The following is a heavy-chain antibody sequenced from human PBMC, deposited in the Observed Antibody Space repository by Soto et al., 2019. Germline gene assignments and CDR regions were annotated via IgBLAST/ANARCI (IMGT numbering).Heavy chain of an antibody. V-gene: IGHV4-4*02. D-gene: IGHD2-21*02. Sequence: SETLSLTCAVSGDSISSGDWWTWVRQPPGERLEWIGEIFHSGTTNYNPSLKSRVTISVDKSKNQFSLKLSSVSAADTAVYYCARIVYCGGDCFSSDYWGQGTLVTVS. J-gene: IGHJ4*02. CDR1: GDSISSGDW. CDR3: ARIVYCGGDCFSSDY. CDR2: IFHSGTT.